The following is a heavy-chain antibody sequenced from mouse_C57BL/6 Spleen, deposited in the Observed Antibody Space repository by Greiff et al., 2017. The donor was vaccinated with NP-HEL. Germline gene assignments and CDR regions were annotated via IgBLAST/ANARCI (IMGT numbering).Heavy chain of an antibody. CDR1: GYTFTDYY. Sequence: QVQLQQSGAELVRPGASVKLSCKASGYTFTDYYINWVKQRPGQGLEWIARIYPGSGNTYYNEKFKGKATLTAEKSSSTAYMQLSSLTSEDSAVYFCARQRYYDYDDWFAYWGQGTLVTVSA. V-gene: IGHV1-76*01. CDR3: ARQRYYDYDDWFAY. CDR2: IYPGSGNT. D-gene: IGHD2-4*01. J-gene: IGHJ3*01.